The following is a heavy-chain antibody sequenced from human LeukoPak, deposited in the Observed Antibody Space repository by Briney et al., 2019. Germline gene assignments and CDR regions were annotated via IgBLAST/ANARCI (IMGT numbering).Heavy chain of an antibody. V-gene: IGHV3-30*04. J-gene: IGHJ4*02. Sequence: GGSLRLSCAASGFTFSSYAIHWVRQAPGKGLEWMAVISYDGSNKYYADSVKGRFTISRDNSKNTLYLQMNSLRAEDTAVYYCARDLIVGATAFDYWGQGTLVTVSS. CDR3: ARDLIVGATAFDY. D-gene: IGHD1-26*01. CDR1: GFTFSSYA. CDR2: ISYDGSNK.